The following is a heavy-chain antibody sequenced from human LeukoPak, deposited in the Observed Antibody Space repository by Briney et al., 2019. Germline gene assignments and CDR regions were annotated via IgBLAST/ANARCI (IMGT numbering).Heavy chain of an antibody. CDR2: ISGSGGTT. CDR3: AKGPLPRITGTAPFDY. CDR1: GFTFRSYW. D-gene: IGHD1-7*01. Sequence: GGSLRLSCAASGFTFRSYWMTWVRQAPGKGLEWVSAISGSGGTTYYADSVKGRFTISRDNSKNTLYLQMNSLRAEDTAVYYCAKGPLPRITGTAPFDYWGQGTLVTVSS. J-gene: IGHJ4*02. V-gene: IGHV3-23*01.